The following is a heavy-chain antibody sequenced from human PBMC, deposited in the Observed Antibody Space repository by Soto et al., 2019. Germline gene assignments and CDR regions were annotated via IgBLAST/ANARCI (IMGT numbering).Heavy chain of an antibody. CDR3: ARDKITGLFDY. Sequence: SETLSLTCSVYGGSFSGYYWTWIRQPPGTGLEWIGEINHSGSTNYNPSLKSRVTISVDTSKNQFSLKLTSVTAADTAVYYCARDKITGLFDYWGYGILLTVS. D-gene: IGHD2-8*02. CDR1: GGSFSGYY. CDR2: INHSGST. J-gene: IGHJ4*01. V-gene: IGHV4-34*01.